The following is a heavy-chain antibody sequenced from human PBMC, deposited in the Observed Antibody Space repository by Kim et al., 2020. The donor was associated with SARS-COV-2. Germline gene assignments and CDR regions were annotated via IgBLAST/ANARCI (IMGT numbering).Heavy chain of an antibody. CDR2: VSAHNGNT. J-gene: IGHJ4*02. CDR3: ARGGVLYSSWHPLDY. D-gene: IGHD6-19*01. V-gene: IGHV1-18*01. CDR1: GYSFNIYG. Sequence: ASVKVSCTASGYSFNIYGITWVRQAPGQGLEWMGWVSAHNGNTNSAQKFQDRITMTTDTSTSTAYMEMRNLRLDDTAVYFCARGGVLYSSWHPLDYWGQGHLLTVS.